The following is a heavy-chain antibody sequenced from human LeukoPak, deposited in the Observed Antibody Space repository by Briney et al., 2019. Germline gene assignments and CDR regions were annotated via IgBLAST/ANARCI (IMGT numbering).Heavy chain of an antibody. CDR1: GGSISSGSYY. Sequence: SETLSLTCTVSGGSISSGSYYWSWIRQPAGKGLEWIGRIYTSGSTNYNPSLKSRVTISVDTSKNQFSLKLSSVTAADTAVYYCAREIPDTGCDYWGQGTLVTVSS. CDR3: AREIPDTGCDY. V-gene: IGHV4-61*02. J-gene: IGHJ4*02. CDR2: IYTSGST.